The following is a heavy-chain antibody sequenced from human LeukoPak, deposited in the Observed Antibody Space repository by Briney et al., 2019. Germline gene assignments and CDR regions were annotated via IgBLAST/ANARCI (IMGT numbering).Heavy chain of an antibody. V-gene: IGHV3-48*03. CDR2: ISSSGSTI. CDR3: AELGITMIGGV. D-gene: IGHD3-10*02. CDR1: GFTFSSYE. J-gene: IGHJ6*04. Sequence: PGGSLRLSCAPSGFTFSSYEMNWVRQAPGKGLEWVSYISSSGSTIYYTDSVKGRFTISRDNAKNSLYLQMDSLRAEDTAVYYCAELGITMIGGVWGKGTTVTISS.